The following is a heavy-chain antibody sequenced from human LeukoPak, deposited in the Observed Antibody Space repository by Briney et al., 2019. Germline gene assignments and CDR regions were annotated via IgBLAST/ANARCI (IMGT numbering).Heavy chain of an antibody. D-gene: IGHD3-9*01. CDR1: GYTFTSYY. CDR3: ARGFSALLRYFDWSMDFDY. Sequence: GASVKVSCKASGYTFTSYYMHWVRQAPGQGLEWMGIINPSGGSTSYAQKFQGRVTMTRDTSISTAYMELSRLRSDDTAVYYCARGFSALLRYFDWSMDFDYWGQGTLVTVSS. J-gene: IGHJ4*02. CDR2: INPSGGST. V-gene: IGHV1-46*01.